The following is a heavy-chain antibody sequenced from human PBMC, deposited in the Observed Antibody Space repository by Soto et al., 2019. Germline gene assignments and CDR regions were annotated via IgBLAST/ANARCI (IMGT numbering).Heavy chain of an antibody. J-gene: IGHJ4*02. V-gene: IGHV2-5*01. CDR3: AHGDPLDFHY. Sequence: QITLEESGPAVVKPTQTLTLTCTFSGFSLSNSGESVGWIRQPPGKALEWLGLIYWNGIERYNPSLKRRLSITKDTSKNPVPLTVTNMDPVDAATYFCAHGDPLDFHYWGQGTLVTVSP. CDR2: IYWNGIE. CDR1: GFSLSNSGES. D-gene: IGHD3-10*01.